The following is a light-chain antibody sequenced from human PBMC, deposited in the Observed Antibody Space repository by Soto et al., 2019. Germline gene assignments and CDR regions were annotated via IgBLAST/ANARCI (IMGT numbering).Light chain of an antibody. CDR2: AAS. J-gene: IGKJ5*01. CDR1: QSISTW. CDR3: QQSYSTPIT. V-gene: IGKV1-39*01. Sequence: IQLTQSPSTLSASVGGSVTITCRASQSISTWLAWYQQKAGKAPKLLIYAASSLQSGVPSRFSGSGSGTDFTLTISSLQPEDFATYYCQQSYSTPITLGQGTRLEI.